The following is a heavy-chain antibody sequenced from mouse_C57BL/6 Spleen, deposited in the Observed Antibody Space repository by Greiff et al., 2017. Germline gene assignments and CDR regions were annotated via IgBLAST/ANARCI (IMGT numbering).Heavy chain of an antibody. Sequence: QVQLQQPGAELVKPGASVKLSCKASGYTFTSYWMHWVKQRPGRGLEWIGRIDPNSGGTKYNEKFKSKATLTVDKPSSTAYMQLSSLTSEHSAVYYCARSGGFGSREKAWFAYWGQGTLVTVSA. CDR2: IDPNSGGT. CDR3: ARSGGFGSREKAWFAY. CDR1: GYTFTSYW. J-gene: IGHJ3*01. D-gene: IGHD1-1*01. V-gene: IGHV1-72*01.